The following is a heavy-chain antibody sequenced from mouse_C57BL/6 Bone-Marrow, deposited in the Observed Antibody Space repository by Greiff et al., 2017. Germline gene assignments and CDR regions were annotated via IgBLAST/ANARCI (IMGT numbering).Heavy chain of an antibody. Sequence: QVQLQQSGAELMKPGASVKLSCKATGSTFTGYWIEWVKQRPGPGLAWIGEILPGSGSTTYNETFKGKATFTADTSSNTAYRQRSSLTTEDSAIYYCARVAAQSTFYAMDDGGQGTSVTVSS. CDR3: ARVAAQSTFYAMDD. CDR2: ILPGSGST. D-gene: IGHD3-2*02. CDR1: GSTFTGYW. V-gene: IGHV1-9*01. J-gene: IGHJ4*01.